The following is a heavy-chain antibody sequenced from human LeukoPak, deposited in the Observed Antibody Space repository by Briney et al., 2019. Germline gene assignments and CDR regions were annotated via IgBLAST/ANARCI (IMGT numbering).Heavy chain of an antibody. Sequence: PGGSLRLSCAASGFTFSSYAMSWVRQAPGKGLEWASAISGSGGRPYYADSVKCRFTISRENSKNPLYLQMNSLRAEDTAVYYCAKDPTYHSSSWYDSYWGQGTLVTVSS. J-gene: IGHJ4*02. CDR1: GFTFSSYA. CDR3: AKDPTYHSSSWYDSY. CDR2: ISGSGGRP. D-gene: IGHD6-13*01. V-gene: IGHV3-23*01.